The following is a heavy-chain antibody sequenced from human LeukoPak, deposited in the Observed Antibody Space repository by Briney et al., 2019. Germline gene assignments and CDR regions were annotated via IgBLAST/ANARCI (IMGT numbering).Heavy chain of an antibody. D-gene: IGHD3-22*01. Sequence: GGSLRLSCAASGFTFSSYSMNWVRQAPGKGLEWVSSISSSSSYIYYADSVKGRFTISRDNAKNSLYLQMNSLRAEDTAVYYRARETVVPEGYFDLWGRGTLVTVSS. CDR2: ISSSSSYI. V-gene: IGHV3-21*01. CDR1: GFTFSSYS. CDR3: ARETVVPEGYFDL. J-gene: IGHJ2*01.